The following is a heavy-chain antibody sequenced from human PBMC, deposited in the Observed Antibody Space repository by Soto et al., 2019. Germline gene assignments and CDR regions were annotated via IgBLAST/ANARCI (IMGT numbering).Heavy chain of an antibody. CDR2: VYYSGTT. D-gene: IGHD1-26*01. J-gene: IGHJ4*02. Sequence: QVQLQEWGPGLVKPSQTLSLTCTVSGGPIRNGDYYWGWIRQPPGKGLEWIGYVYYSGTTYSHPSLNSRVSISVDTSENQFSLRLTSVTAADTAVYYCVTVNLVGAAYYFDYWGPGTLVTVSS. CDR1: GGPIRNGDYY. CDR3: VTVNLVGAAYYFDY. V-gene: IGHV4-30-4*01.